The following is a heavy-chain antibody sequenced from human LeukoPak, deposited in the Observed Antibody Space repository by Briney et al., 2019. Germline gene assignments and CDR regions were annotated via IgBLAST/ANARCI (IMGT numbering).Heavy chain of an antibody. D-gene: IGHD3-10*01. J-gene: IGHJ4*02. CDR2: IRYDGSNK. CDR1: GFTFSSYG. Sequence: GGSLRLCCAASGFTFSSYGMHWVRQAPGKGLEWVAFIRYDGSNKYYADSVKGRFTISRDNSKNTLYLQMNSLRAEDTAVYYCAKDWTIRGVIISLDYWGQGTLVTVSS. CDR3: AKDWTIRGVIISLDY. V-gene: IGHV3-30*02.